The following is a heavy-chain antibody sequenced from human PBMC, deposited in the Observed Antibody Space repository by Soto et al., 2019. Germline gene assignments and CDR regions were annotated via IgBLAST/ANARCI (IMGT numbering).Heavy chain of an antibody. CDR1: GYTFTSYG. V-gene: IGHV1-18*01. J-gene: IGHJ3*02. CDR3: ARDWQYYYDSSGYSPNHDAFDI. Sequence: ASVKVSCKASGYTFTSYGISWVRQAPGQGLEWMGWISAYNGNTNYAQKLQGRATMTTDTSTSTAYMELRSLRSDDTAVYYCARDWQYYYDSSGYSPNHDAFDIWGQGTMVTVSS. D-gene: IGHD3-22*01. CDR2: ISAYNGNT.